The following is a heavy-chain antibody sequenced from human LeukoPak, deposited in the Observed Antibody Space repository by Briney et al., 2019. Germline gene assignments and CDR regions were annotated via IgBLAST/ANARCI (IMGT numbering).Heavy chain of an antibody. CDR3: ARGSTSSLDFWSGYYYFDY. J-gene: IGHJ4*02. D-gene: IGHD3-3*01. CDR2: IYYSGST. CDR1: GGSISSSSYY. V-gene: IGHV4-39*07. Sequence: PSETLSLTCTVSGGSISSSSYYWGWIRQPPGKGLEWIGSIYYSGSTYYNPSLKSRVTISVDTSKNQFSLKLSSVTAADTAVYYCARGSTSSLDFWSGYYYFDYWGQGTLVTVSS.